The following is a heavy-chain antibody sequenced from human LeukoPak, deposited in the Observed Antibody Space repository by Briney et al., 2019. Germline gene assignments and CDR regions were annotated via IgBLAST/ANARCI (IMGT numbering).Heavy chain of an antibody. V-gene: IGHV7-4-1*02. CDR3: ARDLWVDLYYMDV. J-gene: IGHJ6*03. D-gene: IGHD1-26*01. CDR1: GYTLTSYA. Sequence: ASVKVSCKASGYTLTSYAMNWVRQAPGQGLEWMGWINTNTGNPTYAQGFTGRFVFSLDTSVSTAYLQISSLKAEDTAVYYCARDLWVDLYYMDVWGKGTTVTVSS. CDR2: INTNTGNP.